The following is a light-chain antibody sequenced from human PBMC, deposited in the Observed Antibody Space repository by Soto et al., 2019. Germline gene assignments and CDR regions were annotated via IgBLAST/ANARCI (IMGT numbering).Light chain of an antibody. CDR3: QQYNNWPSRSIT. CDR2: LAS. V-gene: IGKV3-15*01. Sequence: EIVLTQSPGTLSLSPGERATLSCRASQSVSNNYLAWYQQKPGQAPRLLISLASTRATGIPARFSGSGSGTEFTLTISSLQSEDFAVYYCQQYNNWPSRSITFGQGTRLEIK. J-gene: IGKJ5*01. CDR1: QSVSNN.